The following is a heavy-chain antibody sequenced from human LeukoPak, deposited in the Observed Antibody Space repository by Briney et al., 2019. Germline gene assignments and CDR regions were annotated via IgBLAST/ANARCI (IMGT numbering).Heavy chain of an antibody. Sequence: ASEILSLTCAVYGGSFSGYYWSWIRQPPGKGLEWIGEINHSGSTNYNPSLKSRVTISVDTSKNQFSLKLSSVTAADTAVYYCARAAHSSGYYYSEDAFDIWGQGTMVTVSS. V-gene: IGHV4-34*01. D-gene: IGHD3-22*01. J-gene: IGHJ3*02. CDR1: GGSFSGYY. CDR3: ARAAHSSGYYYSEDAFDI. CDR2: INHSGST.